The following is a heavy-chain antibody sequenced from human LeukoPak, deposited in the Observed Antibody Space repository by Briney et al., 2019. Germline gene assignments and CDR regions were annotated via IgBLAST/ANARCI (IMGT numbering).Heavy chain of an antibody. J-gene: IGHJ4*02. Sequence: ASVKVSCKASGYTFTGYYMHWVRQAPGQGLEWMGWINPNSGGTNYAQKFQGRVTMTRDTSISTAYMKLSRLRSDDTAVYYCARDRVVVAATLGNDYWGQGTLVTVSS. CDR3: ARDRVVVAATLGNDY. CDR2: INPNSGGT. V-gene: IGHV1-2*02. D-gene: IGHD2-15*01. CDR1: GYTFTGYY.